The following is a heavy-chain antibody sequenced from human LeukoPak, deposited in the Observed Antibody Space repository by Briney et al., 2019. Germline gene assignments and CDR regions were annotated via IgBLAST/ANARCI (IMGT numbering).Heavy chain of an antibody. J-gene: IGHJ4*02. CDR2: INPNSGGT. D-gene: IGHD2-2*01. CDR3: ARGRRVPAALIDY. Sequence: ASVKVSCKASGYTFTSYDINWVRQATGQGLEWMGRINPNSGGTNYAQKFQGRVTMTRDTSISTAYMELSRLRSDDTAVYYCARGRRVPAALIDYWGQGNPGHRLL. CDR1: GYTFTSYD. V-gene: IGHV1-2*06.